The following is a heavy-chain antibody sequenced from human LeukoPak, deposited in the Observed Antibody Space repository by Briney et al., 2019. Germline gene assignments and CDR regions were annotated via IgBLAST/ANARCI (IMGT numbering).Heavy chain of an antibody. CDR2: INHSGST. CDR3: ARDGGRWLVRGYFDY. J-gene: IGHJ4*02. V-gene: IGHV4-34*01. CDR1: GGSFSGYY. Sequence: SETLSLTCAVYGGSFSGYYWSWIRQPPGKGLEWIGEINHSGSTNYNPSLKSRVTISVDTSKNQFSLKLSSVTAADTAVYYCARDGGRWLVRGYFDYWGQGTLVTVSS. D-gene: IGHD6-19*01.